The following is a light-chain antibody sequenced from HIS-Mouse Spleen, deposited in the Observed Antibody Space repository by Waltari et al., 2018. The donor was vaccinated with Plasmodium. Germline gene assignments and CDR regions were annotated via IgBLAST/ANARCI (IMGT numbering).Light chain of an antibody. J-gene: IGLJ3*02. CDR2: EDS. Sequence: SYELTQPPSVSVSPGQTARIPCPGDALPKKYAYWYQQKSGQAPGLLIYEDSKRPSGIPERFSGSSSGTMATLTISGAQVEDEADYYCYSTDSSGNHRVFGGGTKLTVL. V-gene: IGLV3-10*01. CDR1: ALPKKY. CDR3: YSTDSSGNHRV.